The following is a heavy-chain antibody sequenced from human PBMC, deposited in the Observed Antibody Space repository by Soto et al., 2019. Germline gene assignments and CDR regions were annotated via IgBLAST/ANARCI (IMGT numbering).Heavy chain of an antibody. Sequence: PGGSLRLSCAASGFTFSSYGMHWVRQAPGKGLEWVAVIWYDGSNKYYADSVKGRFTISRDNSKNTLYLQMNSLRAEDTAVYYRARVYCSSTGCPRPEYCYYMDVWGKGTTVTVSS. J-gene: IGHJ6*03. V-gene: IGHV3-33*01. CDR3: ARVYCSSTGCPRPEYCYYMDV. CDR1: GFTFSSYG. D-gene: IGHD2-2*01. CDR2: IWYDGSNK.